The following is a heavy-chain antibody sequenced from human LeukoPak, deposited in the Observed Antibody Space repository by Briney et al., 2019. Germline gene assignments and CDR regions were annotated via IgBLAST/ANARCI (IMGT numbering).Heavy chain of an antibody. V-gene: IGHV3-7*01. CDR3: TRMAWRSRPFDY. CDR1: GFTFSDYW. CDR2: VKQDGSEK. J-gene: IGHJ4*02. Sequence: GGSLRLSCATFGFTFSDYWISWVRQAPGKGLEWVANVKQDGSEKFYVDSVKGRFTLSRDNAKNSVHLQMNSLRGEDTAVYYCTRMAWRSRPFDYWGQGTLVTVSS. D-gene: IGHD2-2*01.